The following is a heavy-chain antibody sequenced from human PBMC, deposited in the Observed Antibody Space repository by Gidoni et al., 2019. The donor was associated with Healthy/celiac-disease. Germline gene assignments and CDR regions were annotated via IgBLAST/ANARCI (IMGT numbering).Heavy chain of an antibody. Sequence: EVQLVESGGGLVQPGRSLRLSCAASGFTFDDYAMHGVRQAPGKGLEWVSGISWNSGSIGYADSVKGRFTISRDNAKNSLYLQMNRLRAEDTAVYYCAKGVRWELLGAAFDYWGQGTLVTVSS. CDR1: GFTFDDYA. CDR2: ISWNSGSI. CDR3: AKGVRWELLGAAFDY. J-gene: IGHJ4*02. V-gene: IGHV3-9*01. D-gene: IGHD1-26*01.